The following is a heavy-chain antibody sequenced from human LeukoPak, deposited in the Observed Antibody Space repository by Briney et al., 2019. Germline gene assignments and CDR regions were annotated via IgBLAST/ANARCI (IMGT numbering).Heavy chain of an antibody. CDR2: ISAYNGNT. CDR1: GYTFTSYG. J-gene: IGHJ5*02. D-gene: IGHD3-9*01. V-gene: IGHV1-18*01. CDR3: ARDKAPLRYFDWSPYNWFDP. Sequence: GASAKVSCKASGYTFTSYGISRVRQAPGQGLEWMGWISAYNGNTNYAQKLQGRVTMTTDTSTSTACMELRSLRSDDTAVYYCARDKAPLRYFDWSPYNWFDPWGQGTLVTVSS.